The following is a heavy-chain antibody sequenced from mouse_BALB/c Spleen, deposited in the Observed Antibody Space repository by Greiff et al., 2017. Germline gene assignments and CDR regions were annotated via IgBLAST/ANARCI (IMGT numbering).Heavy chain of an antibody. D-gene: IGHD1-1*01. J-gene: IGHJ1*01. CDR2: IYPSDSFT. Sequence: VQLQQPGAELVRPGASVKLSCKASGYTFTSYWINWVKQRPGQGLEWIGNIYPSDSFTNYNQKFKDKATLTVDKSSSTAYMQLSSPTSEDSAVYYCTRSYYGSSPYFDVWGAGTTVTVSS. CDR3: TRSYYGSSPYFDV. CDR1: GYTFTSYW. V-gene: IGHV1-69*02.